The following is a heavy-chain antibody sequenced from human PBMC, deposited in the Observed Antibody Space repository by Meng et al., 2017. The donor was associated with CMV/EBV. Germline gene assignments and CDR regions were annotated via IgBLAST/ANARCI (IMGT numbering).Heavy chain of an antibody. CDR3: ARGNTINSGSCFYYFDY. D-gene: IGHD1-26*01. J-gene: IGHJ4*02. V-gene: IGHV1-2*02. CDR1: GYTFTGYY. CDR2: INPNSGGT. Sequence: ASVKVSCKASGYTFTGYYMHWVRQAPGQGLEWMGWINPNSGGTNYAQKFQGRVTMTRDTSISTAYMELSRLRSDDTAVYYCARGNTINSGSCFYYFDYWGQGTLVTVSS.